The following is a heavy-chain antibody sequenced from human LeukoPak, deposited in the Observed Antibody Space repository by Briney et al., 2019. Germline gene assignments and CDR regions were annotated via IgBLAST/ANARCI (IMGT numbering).Heavy chain of an antibody. CDR1: GGSISYYY. Sequence: PSETLSLTCTVSGGSISYYYWTWIRQPPGKGLEWIGYISYSGSTNFNPSLKSRVTISVDTSKNQFSLKLSSVTAADTAVYYCAREGTAGTNLNWFDPWGQGTLVTVSS. CDR2: ISYSGST. D-gene: IGHD1-1*01. V-gene: IGHV4-59*01. J-gene: IGHJ5*02. CDR3: AREGTAGTNLNWFDP.